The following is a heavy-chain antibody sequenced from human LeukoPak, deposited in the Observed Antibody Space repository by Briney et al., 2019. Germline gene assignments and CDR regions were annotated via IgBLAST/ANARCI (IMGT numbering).Heavy chain of an antibody. CDR3: AGDEYYYDSSGLAPFDP. V-gene: IGHV4-4*07. D-gene: IGHD3-22*01. CDR2: IYTSGST. CDR1: GGSISSYY. J-gene: IGHJ5*02. Sequence: PSETLSLTCTVSGGSISSYYWSWIRQPAGKGLEWIGRIYTSGSTNYNPSLKSRVTMSVDTSKNQFSLKLSSVTAADTAVYYCAGDEYYYDSSGLAPFDPWGQGTLVTVSS.